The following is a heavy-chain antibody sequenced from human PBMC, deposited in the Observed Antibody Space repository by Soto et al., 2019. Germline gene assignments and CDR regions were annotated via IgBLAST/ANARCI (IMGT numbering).Heavy chain of an antibody. CDR2: ISNSGST. CDR3: ATMGTPATGLYYFDY. V-gene: IGHV4-30-4*01. D-gene: IGHD1-7*01. J-gene: IGHJ4*02. CDR1: GGSISSGNYY. Sequence: QVQLQESGPGLVKPSQTLSLTCTVSGGSISSGNYYWSWIRQPPVKGLEWIGFISNSGSTYYYASLKSRVTISVDTSKNQFSLNLSFVTAADTAVYYCATMGTPATGLYYFDYWGQGTLVTVSS.